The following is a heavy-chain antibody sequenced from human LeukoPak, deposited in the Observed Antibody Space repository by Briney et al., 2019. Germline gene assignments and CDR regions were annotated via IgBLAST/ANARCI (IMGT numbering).Heavy chain of an antibody. Sequence: GGSLRLSCAASGFTFSSYWMTWVRQAPGKGLEWVANIKQDGSEAYYVDSAKGRFTVSRDNAKNSLYLQLNSLGAEDTAVYYCATRYCTIPACRASSYHCMDNWGKGTTVTVSS. CDR1: GFTFSSYW. J-gene: IGHJ6*03. CDR2: IKQDGSEA. V-gene: IGHV3-7*01. D-gene: IGHD2-8*01. CDR3: ATRYCTIPACRASSYHCMDN.